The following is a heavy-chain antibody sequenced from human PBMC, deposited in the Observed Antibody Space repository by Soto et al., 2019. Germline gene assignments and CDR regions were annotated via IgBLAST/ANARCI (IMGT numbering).Heavy chain of an antibody. D-gene: IGHD3-9*01. V-gene: IGHV4-39*02. CDR3: VRDVRDILTGWDWYFDL. J-gene: IGHJ2*01. Sequence: PSETLSLTCTVSGGSISSSSYYWGWIRQPPGKGLEWIGSIYYSGSTYYNPSLKSRVTISVDTSKNQFSLKLSSVTAADTAVYYCVRDVRDILTGWDWYFDLWGRGTLVTVS. CDR2: IYYSGST. CDR1: GGSISSSSYY.